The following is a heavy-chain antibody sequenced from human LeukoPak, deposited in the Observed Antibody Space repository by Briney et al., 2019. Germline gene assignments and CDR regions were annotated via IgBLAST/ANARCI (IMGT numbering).Heavy chain of an antibody. V-gene: IGHV1-18*01. J-gene: IGHJ4*02. D-gene: IGHD3-22*01. CDR3: ARDQGVTMIGPFDY. CDR2: ISAYNGNT. CDR1: GYTFTSYG. Sequence: GASVKVSCKASGYTFTSYGISWVRQAPGQGLEWMGWISAYNGNTNYAQKFQGRVTITADKSTSTAYMELSSLRSEDTAVYYCARDQGVTMIGPFDYWGQGTLVTVSS.